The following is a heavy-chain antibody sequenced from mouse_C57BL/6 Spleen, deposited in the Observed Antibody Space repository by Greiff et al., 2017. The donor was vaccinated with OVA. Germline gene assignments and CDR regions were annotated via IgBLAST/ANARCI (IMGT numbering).Heavy chain of an antibody. Sequence: EVKLVESGPGMVKPSQSLSLTCTVTGYSITSGYDWHWIRHFPGNKLEWMGYISYSGSTNYNPSLKSRISITHDTSKNHFFLKLNSVTTEDTATYYCARGYDYDYAMDYWGQGTSVTVSS. V-gene: IGHV3-1*01. D-gene: IGHD2-4*01. CDR1: GYSITSGYD. CDR3: ARGYDYDYAMDY. J-gene: IGHJ4*01. CDR2: ISYSGST.